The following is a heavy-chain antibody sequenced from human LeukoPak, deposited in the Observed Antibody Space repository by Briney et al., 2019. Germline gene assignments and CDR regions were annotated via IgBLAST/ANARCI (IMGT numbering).Heavy chain of an antibody. Sequence: GGSLRLSCAASGFTFSDYYMSWIRQAPGKGLEWVSYISSSGSTIYYADSVKGRFTISRDNAKNSLYLQMNSLRAEDTAVYYCARDPASCSSTSCYYYYMDVWGKGTTVTVSS. V-gene: IGHV3-11*04. D-gene: IGHD2-2*01. CDR1: GFTFSDYY. CDR2: ISSSGSTI. J-gene: IGHJ6*03. CDR3: ARDPASCSSTSCYYYYMDV.